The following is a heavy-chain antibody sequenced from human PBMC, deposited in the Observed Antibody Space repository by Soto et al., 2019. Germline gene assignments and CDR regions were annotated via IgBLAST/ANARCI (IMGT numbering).Heavy chain of an antibody. Sequence: QVQLVQSGAEVKKPGSSVKVSCKASGGTFNRYAISWVRQAPGQGLEWMGGIIPIFGIGNDAQRFQGRVTITAEESTGTAYMELSSLRSEDTGVNYCAPSSITLFEVVSIPPHYCSEMDVWGQGTMVIVSS. CDR1: GGTFNRYA. J-gene: IGHJ6*02. V-gene: IGHV1-69*01. CDR2: IIPIFGIG. CDR3: APSSITLFEVVSIPPHYCSEMDV. D-gene: IGHD3-3*01.